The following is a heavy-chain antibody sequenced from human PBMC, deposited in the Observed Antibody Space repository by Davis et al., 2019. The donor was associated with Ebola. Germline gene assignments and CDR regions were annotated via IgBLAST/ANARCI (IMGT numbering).Heavy chain of an antibody. D-gene: IGHD2-8*02. CDR3: ARGYCTGGVCYVHYYYGMDV. Sequence: GESLKISCAASGFTFSSYWMSWVRQAPGKGLVWVSRINSDGGSTSYADSVKGRFTISRDNAKNTLYLQMNSLRAEDTAVYYCARGYCTGGVCYVHYYYGMDVWGQGTTVTVSS. CDR2: INSDGGST. J-gene: IGHJ6*02. V-gene: IGHV3-74*01. CDR1: GFTFSSYW.